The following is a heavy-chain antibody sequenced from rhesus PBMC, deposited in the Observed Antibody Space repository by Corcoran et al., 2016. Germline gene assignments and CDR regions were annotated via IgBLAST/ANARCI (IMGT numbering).Heavy chain of an antibody. CDR3: GRHSGGSGYYTSLDV. V-gene: IGHV4-160*01. CDR2: SYGSGGST. CDR1: GGSISGNY. J-gene: IGHJ5-2*02. D-gene: IGHD3-28*01. Sequence: QVQLQESGPGLVNPSETLSLTCAVSGGSISGNYWSWIRQPPGKGLEWIGRSYGSGGSTDYNPSLKSRVSISTDTSKNQFSLKLSSVTAADTAVYYCGRHSGGSGYYTSLDVWGRGVLVTVSS.